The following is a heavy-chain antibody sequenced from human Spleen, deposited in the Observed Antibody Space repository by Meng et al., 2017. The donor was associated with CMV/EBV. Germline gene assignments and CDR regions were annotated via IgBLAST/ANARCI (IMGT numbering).Heavy chain of an antibody. Sequence: GESLKISCAASGFTFSSNWMSWVRQAPGKGLEWLANIKEDGSEKYHLGSVKGRFTIARDNAKNSLYLQMDSLRAEDTAVYYCARENQFNTFDFWGQGTVVTVSS. CDR3: ARENQFNTFDF. D-gene: IGHD1-14*01. CDR2: IKEDGSEK. V-gene: IGHV3-7*01. J-gene: IGHJ3*01. CDR1: GFTFSSNW.